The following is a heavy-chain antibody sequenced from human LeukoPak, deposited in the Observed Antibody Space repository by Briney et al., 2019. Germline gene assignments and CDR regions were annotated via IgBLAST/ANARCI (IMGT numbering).Heavy chain of an antibody. Sequence: PGGSLRLSCAASGFTFSRYEMNWVRQAPGKGLEGVSYISSSGSTIYYADSVKGRFTISRDNAKNSLYLQMNSLRAEDTAVYYCARETSGSRIDFWGQGTLVTVSS. V-gene: IGHV3-48*03. D-gene: IGHD2-15*01. J-gene: IGHJ4*02. CDR3: ARETSGSRIDF. CDR2: ISSSGSTI. CDR1: GFTFSRYE.